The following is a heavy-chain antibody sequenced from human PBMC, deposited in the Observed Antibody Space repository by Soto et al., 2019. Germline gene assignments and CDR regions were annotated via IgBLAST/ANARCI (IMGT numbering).Heavy chain of an antibody. V-gene: IGHV3-23*01. CDR3: AKVHIAVAGKYFDY. CDR2: ISGSGGST. D-gene: IGHD6-19*01. CDR1: GFTFSSYA. J-gene: IGHJ4*02. Sequence: HPGGSLRLSCSASGFTFSSYAMSWVRQAPGKGLEWVSAISGSGGSTYYADSVKGRFTISRDNSKNTLYLQMNSLRAEDTAVYYCAKVHIAVAGKYFDYWGQGTPVTVSS.